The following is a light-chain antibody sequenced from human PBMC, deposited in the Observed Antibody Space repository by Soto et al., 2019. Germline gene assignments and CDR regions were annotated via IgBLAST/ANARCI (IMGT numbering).Light chain of an antibody. CDR2: EVN. J-gene: IGLJ3*02. V-gene: IGLV2-8*01. CDR1: SSDVGGYNY. CDR3: TSYAGSNDLGV. Sequence: QSVLTQPASVSGSPGQSITISCTGTSSDVGGYNYVSWYQQHPGKAPKLVIYEVNKRPSGVPDRFSGSKSGTTASLIVSGLQAEDEADYYCTSYAGSNDLGVFGGGTKLTVL.